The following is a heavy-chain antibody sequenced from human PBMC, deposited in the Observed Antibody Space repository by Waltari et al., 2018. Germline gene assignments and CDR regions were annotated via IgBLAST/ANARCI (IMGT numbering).Heavy chain of an antibody. CDR3: ARANGGGYSSSWVDY. Sequence: QLQLQESGPGLVKPSETLSLTCTVSGGSISSSSYYWGWIRQPPGKGLEWIGSIYYSGSTYYNPSLKSRVTISVDTSKNQFSLKLSSVTAADTAVYYCARANGGGYSSSWVDYWGQGTLVTVSS. J-gene: IGHJ4*02. CDR2: IYYSGST. V-gene: IGHV4-39*07. D-gene: IGHD6-13*01. CDR1: GGSISSSSYY.